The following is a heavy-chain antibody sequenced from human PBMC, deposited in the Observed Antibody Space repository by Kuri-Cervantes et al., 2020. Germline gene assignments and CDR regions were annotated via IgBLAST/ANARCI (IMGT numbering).Heavy chain of an antibody. V-gene: IGHV1-18*01. CDR1: GYTFTSCG. J-gene: IGHJ6*02. CDR2: ISAYNGNT. Sequence: GGSLRLSCKASGYTFTSCGISWVRQAPGQGLEWMGWISAYNGNTNYAQKLQGRVTMTTDTSTSTAYMELRSLRSDDTAVYYCASGIKQGYYYYGMDVWGQGTTVTVSS. D-gene: IGHD2-21*01. CDR3: ASGIKQGYYYYGMDV.